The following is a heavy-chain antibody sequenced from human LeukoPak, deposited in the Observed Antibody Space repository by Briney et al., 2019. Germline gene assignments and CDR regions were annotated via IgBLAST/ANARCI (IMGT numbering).Heavy chain of an antibody. J-gene: IGHJ4*02. V-gene: IGHV4-59*01. CDR1: GGSISSYY. CDR2: MYYSGST. D-gene: IGHD5-24*01. Sequence: NPSETLSLTCTVSGGSISSYYWNWIRQPPGKGLGWIGYMYYSGSTNYNPSLKSRVTISVDTSKNQFSLKLSSVTAADTAVYYCARDGYSYGYFNYWGQGTLVTVSS. CDR3: ARDGYSYGYFNY.